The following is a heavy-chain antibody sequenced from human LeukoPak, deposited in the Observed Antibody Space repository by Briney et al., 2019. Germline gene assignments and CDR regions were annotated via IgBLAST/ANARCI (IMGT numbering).Heavy chain of an antibody. D-gene: IGHD3-3*01. CDR1: GYTLTELS. J-gene: IGHJ5*02. V-gene: IGHV1-24*01. CDR2: FDPEDGET. CDR3: AREAGIFGVVIIRWFDP. Sequence: ASVKVSCKVSGYTLTELSMHWVRQAPGKGLEWMGGFDPEDGETIYAQKFQGRVTMTEDTSTDTAYMELSRLRSDDTAVYYCAREAGIFGVVIIRWFDPWGQGTLVTVSS.